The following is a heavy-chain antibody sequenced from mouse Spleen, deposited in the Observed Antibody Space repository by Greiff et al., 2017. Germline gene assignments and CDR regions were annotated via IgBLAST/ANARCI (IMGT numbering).Heavy chain of an antibody. Sequence: EVKLMESGGGLVKPGGSLKLSCAASGFTFSDYYMYWVRQTPEKRLEWVATISDGGSYTYYPDSVKGRFTISRDNAKNNLYLQMSSLKSEDTAMYYCARGGNSYCGSPWFAYWGQGTLVTVSA. D-gene: IGHD1-1*01. CDR3: ARGGNSYCGSPWFAY. CDR2: ISDGGSYT. J-gene: IGHJ3*01. CDR1: GFTFSDYY. V-gene: IGHV5-4*02.